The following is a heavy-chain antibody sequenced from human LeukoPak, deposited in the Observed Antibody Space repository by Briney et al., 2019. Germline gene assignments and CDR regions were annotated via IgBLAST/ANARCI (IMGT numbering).Heavy chain of an antibody. J-gene: IGHJ3*02. CDR1: GGSISSGGYY. CDR2: IYYSGST. CDR3: ARLEATDLRYGVSDAFDI. V-gene: IGHV4-31*03. D-gene: IGHD4-17*01. Sequence: SQTLSLTCTVSGGSISSGGYYWSWIRQHPGKGLEWIGYIYYSGSTYYNPSLKSRVTISEDTSKNHFSLKLPSVTAADTAVYYCARLEATDLRYGVSDAFDIWGQGTMVTVSS.